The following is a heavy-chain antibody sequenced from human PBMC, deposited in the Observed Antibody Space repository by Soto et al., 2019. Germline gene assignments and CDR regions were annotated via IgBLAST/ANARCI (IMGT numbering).Heavy chain of an antibody. Sequence: ASVKVSCKASGYTFTSYDINWVRQATGQGLEWMGWVNPNSSNTGYAQKFQGRVTMTRNTSISTAYMELSSLRSEDTAVYYCARGSSSWPYYYYYYMDVWGKGTTVTVSS. D-gene: IGHD6-13*01. J-gene: IGHJ6*03. CDR2: VNPNSSNT. V-gene: IGHV1-8*01. CDR1: GYTFTSYD. CDR3: ARGSSSWPYYYYYYMDV.